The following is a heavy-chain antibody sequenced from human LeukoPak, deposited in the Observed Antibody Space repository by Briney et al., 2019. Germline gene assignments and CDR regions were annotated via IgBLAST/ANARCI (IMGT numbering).Heavy chain of an antibody. Sequence: SETLSLTCIVSGGSISSYYWSWIRQPPGRGLEWIGYIYYSGSTNYNPSLKSRVTISVDTSKNQFSLKLSSVTAADTAVYFCARGGVNIDYWGQGTLVTVSS. D-gene: IGHD3-10*01. CDR2: IYYSGST. J-gene: IGHJ4*02. CDR3: ARGGVNIDY. CDR1: GGSISSYY. V-gene: IGHV4-59*01.